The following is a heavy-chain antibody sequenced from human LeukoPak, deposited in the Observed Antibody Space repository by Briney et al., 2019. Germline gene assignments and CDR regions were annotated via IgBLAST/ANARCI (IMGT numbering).Heavy chain of an antibody. V-gene: IGHV3-9*01. J-gene: IGHJ3*02. CDR2: ISWNSGSI. CDR3: AKDAEGYSYFFDI. Sequence: PGGSLRLSCAASGFTFDDYAMHWVRQAPGKGLEWVSGISWNSGSIGYADSVKGRFTISRDNAKNSLYLQMNSLRAEDTALYYCAKDAEGYSYFFDIWGQGTMVTVSS. CDR1: GFTFDDYA. D-gene: IGHD5-18*01.